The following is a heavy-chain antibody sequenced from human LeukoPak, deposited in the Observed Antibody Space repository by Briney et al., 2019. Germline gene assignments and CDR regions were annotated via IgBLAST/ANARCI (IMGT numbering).Heavy chain of an antibody. J-gene: IGHJ4*02. D-gene: IGHD1-7*01. Sequence: SETLSLTCTVSGGSISSGGYYWSWIRQPPGKGLEWIGYIYHSGSTYYNPSLKSRVTISVDRSKNQFSLKLSSVTAADTAVYYCARDSELELHYWGQGTLVTVSS. CDR2: IYHSGST. V-gene: IGHV4-30-2*01. CDR1: GGSISSGGYY. CDR3: ARDSELELHY.